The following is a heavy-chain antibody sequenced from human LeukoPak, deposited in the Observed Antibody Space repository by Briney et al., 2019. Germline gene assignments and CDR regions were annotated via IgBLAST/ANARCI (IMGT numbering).Heavy chain of an antibody. Sequence: PGRSLRLSCAASGFTFDDYAMHWVRQAPGKGLEWVSGISWNSGSIGYADSVKGRFTISRDNAKNSLYLQMNSLRAEDTALYYCANNDRWRNYYDSSGYGNWGQETLVTVSS. CDR1: GFTFDDYA. D-gene: IGHD3-22*01. J-gene: IGHJ4*02. V-gene: IGHV3-9*01. CDR3: ANNDRWRNYYDSSGYGN. CDR2: ISWNSGSI.